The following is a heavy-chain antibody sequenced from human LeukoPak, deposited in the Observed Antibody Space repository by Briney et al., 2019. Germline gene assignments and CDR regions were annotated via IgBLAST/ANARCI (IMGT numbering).Heavy chain of an antibody. D-gene: IGHD5-18*01. CDR3: ARIKYSYGFIGFDY. J-gene: IGHJ4*02. CDR1: GFTFSSYG. Sequence: GGSLRLSCAASGFTFSSYGMHWVRQAPGKGLEWVAVISYDGSNKYYADSVKGRFTISRDNSKNTLYLQMNSLRAEDTAVYYCARIKYSYGFIGFDYWGQGTLVTVSS. V-gene: IGHV3-30*03. CDR2: ISYDGSNK.